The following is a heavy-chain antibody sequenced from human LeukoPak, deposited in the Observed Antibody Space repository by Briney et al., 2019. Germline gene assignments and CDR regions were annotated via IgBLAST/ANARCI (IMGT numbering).Heavy chain of an antibody. CDR2: ISSSSSYI. D-gene: IGHD1-14*01. V-gene: IGHV3-21*01. Sequence: PGGSLRLSCVASGFTFSTYTMNWVRQAPGKRLEWVSSISSSSSYIYYADSVKGRFTISRDNAKNSLYLQMNSLRAEDTAVYYCARWTTVDYWGQGTLVTVSS. CDR3: ARWTTVDY. CDR1: GFTFSTYT. J-gene: IGHJ4*02.